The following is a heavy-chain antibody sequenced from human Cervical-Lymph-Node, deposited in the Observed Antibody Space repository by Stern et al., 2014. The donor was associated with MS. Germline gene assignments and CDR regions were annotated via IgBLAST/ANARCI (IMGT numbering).Heavy chain of an antibody. J-gene: IGHJ4*02. CDR2: IYYSGST. CDR1: GGSITNYY. V-gene: IGHV4-59*01. CDR3: ARVLLRSGFSFDY. D-gene: IGHD6-19*01. Sequence: VQLVESGPGLVKPSETLSLTCTVSGGSITNYYWSFIRQPPGKGLEWIGYIYYSGSTNYNPSLKSRVTISVDTSKNQFSLKLSSVTAADTAVYYCARVLLRSGFSFDYWGQGTLVTVSS.